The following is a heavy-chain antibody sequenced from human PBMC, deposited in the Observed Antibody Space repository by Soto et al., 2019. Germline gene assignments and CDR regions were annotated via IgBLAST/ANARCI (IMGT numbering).Heavy chain of an antibody. J-gene: IGHJ5*02. CDR3: AREPAP. CDR2: IYYSGST. Sequence: LSDTCSVADGCISRWGYYRSWISQHPGKGLEWIGYIYYSGSTYYNPSLKSRVTISVDTSKNQFSLKLSFVTAADTAVYYCAREPAPWGQGTLVTVSS. CDR1: DGCISRWGYY. V-gene: IGHV4-31*03.